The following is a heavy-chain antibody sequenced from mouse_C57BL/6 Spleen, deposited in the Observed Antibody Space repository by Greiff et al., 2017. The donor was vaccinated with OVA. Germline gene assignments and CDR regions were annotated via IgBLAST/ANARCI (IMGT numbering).Heavy chain of an antibody. J-gene: IGHJ3*01. Sequence: VQLQQSGPELVKPGASVKIPCKASGYTFTDYNMDWVKQSHGKSLEWIGDINPNNGGTIYNQKFKGKATLTVDKSSSTAYMELRSLTSEDTAVYYCARYGYDGDPFAYWGQGTLVTVSA. CDR2: INPNNGGT. D-gene: IGHD2-2*01. CDR1: GYTFTDYN. V-gene: IGHV1-18*01. CDR3: ARYGYDGDPFAY.